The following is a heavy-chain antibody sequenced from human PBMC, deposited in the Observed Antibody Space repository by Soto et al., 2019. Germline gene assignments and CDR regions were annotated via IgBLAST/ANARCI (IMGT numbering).Heavy chain of an antibody. CDR1: GYSFTDYH. CDR3: ARGDSTDCSNGVCSFFYNHDMDV. Sequence: ASVKVSCKASGYSFTDYHIHWVRQAPGQGLEWLGRINPKSGGTSTAQKFQGWVTMTTDTSISTASMELTRLTSDDTAIYYCARGDSTDCSNGVCSFFYNHDMDVWGQGTTVTVPS. V-gene: IGHV1-2*04. J-gene: IGHJ6*02. D-gene: IGHD2-8*01. CDR2: INPKSGGT.